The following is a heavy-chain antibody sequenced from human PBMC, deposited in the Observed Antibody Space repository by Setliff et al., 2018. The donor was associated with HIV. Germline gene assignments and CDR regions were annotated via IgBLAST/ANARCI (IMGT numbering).Heavy chain of an antibody. CDR1: GFTFSTYG. D-gene: IGHD2-15*01. J-gene: IGHJ6*02. V-gene: IGHV3-30*02. CDR2: IEHDGSKK. CDR3: AKDVCSGAYCYAYYYYGMDV. Sequence: PGGSLRLSCAVSGFTFSTYGMHWVRQAPGKGLEWVTFIEHDGSKKFYADSVRGRFTIYSDNSKNTLYLQMNSLRVEDTAVYYCAKDVCSGAYCYAYYYYGMDVWGQGTMVTVSS.